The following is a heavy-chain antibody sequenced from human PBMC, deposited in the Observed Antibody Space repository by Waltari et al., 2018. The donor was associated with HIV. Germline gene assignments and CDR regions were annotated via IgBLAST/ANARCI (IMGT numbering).Heavy chain of an antibody. J-gene: IGHJ4*02. CDR1: GFTFRRFA. Sequence: QVHLVESGGGVVQPGRSLRLSCSASGFTFRRFAMHWVRQSPGKGLEWVALISYDGSAKYYADSVKGRFTISRDNSKNTLYLQMKNLGTDDTAVFFCARDSTSMVSYFDYWGRGILVTVSS. CDR3: ARDSTSMVSYFDY. D-gene: IGHD5-18*01. CDR2: ISYDGSAK. V-gene: IGHV3-30-3*01.